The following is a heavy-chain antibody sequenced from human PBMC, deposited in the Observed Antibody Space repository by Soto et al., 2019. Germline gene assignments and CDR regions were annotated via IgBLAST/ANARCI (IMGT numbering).Heavy chain of an antibody. Sequence: SETLSLTCTVSGVSISSYYWSWIRQPPGKGLEWIGYIYYSGSTNYKSSLKSRVTISVDTSKNQFSLKLSSVTAADTAVYYCARNNGRENYYDSSGYWYYFDYWGQGTLVTVSS. J-gene: IGHJ4*02. D-gene: IGHD3-22*01. CDR2: IYYSGST. V-gene: IGHV4-59*01. CDR1: GVSISSYY. CDR3: ARNNGRENYYDSSGYWYYFDY.